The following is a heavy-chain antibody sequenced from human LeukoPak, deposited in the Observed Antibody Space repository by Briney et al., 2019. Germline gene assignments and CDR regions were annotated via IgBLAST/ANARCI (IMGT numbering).Heavy chain of an antibody. Sequence: GGSLRLSCAASGFTVSSNYMSWVRQAPGKGLEWVSVIYSGGSTYYADSVKGRFTISRDNSKNTLYLQMNSLRAEDTAVYYCARSDYYDSSGYYYGSEYFQHWGQGTLVTVSS. V-gene: IGHV3-53*01. J-gene: IGHJ1*01. CDR2: IYSGGST. CDR1: GFTVSSNY. D-gene: IGHD3-22*01. CDR3: ARSDYYDSSGYYYGSEYFQH.